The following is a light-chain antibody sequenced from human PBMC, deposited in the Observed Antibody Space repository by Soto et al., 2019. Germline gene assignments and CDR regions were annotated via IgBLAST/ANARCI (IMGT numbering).Light chain of an antibody. Sequence: DIQLTQSPSFLSASVGDRVTITCRASQGISSYLAWYQQKPEKAPKLLIYDASTLQSGVPSRFSGSGSGTEFTLTISSLQPEDFATYYCQRRSRYPTWTFGQGTKVDIK. CDR2: DAS. CDR3: QRRSRYPTWT. CDR1: QGISSY. V-gene: IGKV1-9*01. J-gene: IGKJ1*01.